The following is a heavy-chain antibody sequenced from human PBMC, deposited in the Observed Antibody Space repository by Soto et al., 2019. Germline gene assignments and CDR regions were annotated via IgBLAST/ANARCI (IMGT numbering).Heavy chain of an antibody. CDR3: AREPFGRFDP. CDR1: GDSFGSYA. V-gene: IGHV1-69*01. J-gene: IGHJ5*02. CDR2: IIPVFGTT. Sequence: QMQLVQSGPEVKKPGSSVKVSCKASGDSFGSYAVSWVRQAPGQGLEWMGAIIPVFGTTNYTQKFQGRVTITADDSTTTAYMELSSLRSDDTAVYYCAREPFGRFDPWGQGTLVTDSS. D-gene: IGHD3-10*01.